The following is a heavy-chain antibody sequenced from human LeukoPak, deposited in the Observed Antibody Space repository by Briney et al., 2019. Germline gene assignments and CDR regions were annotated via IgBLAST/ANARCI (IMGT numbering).Heavy chain of an antibody. CDR3: AKYAYNWNAPDGFDM. D-gene: IGHD1-1*01. Sequence: KAGGSLRLSCAASGFTFSDYYMSWIRQAPGKGLEWVSYISSSGSTIYYADSVKGRFTISRDNSESTLFLQMNSLRTDDTPVYFCAKYAYNWNAPDGFDMWGQGTMVIVSS. V-gene: IGHV3-11*04. CDR1: GFTFSDYY. J-gene: IGHJ3*02. CDR2: ISSSGSTI.